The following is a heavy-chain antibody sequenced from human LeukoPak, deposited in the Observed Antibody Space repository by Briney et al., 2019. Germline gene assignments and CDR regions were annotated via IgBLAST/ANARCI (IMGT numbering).Heavy chain of an antibody. CDR2: IFYSGGT. Sequence: SETLSLTCAVYGGSFSGYYWSWIRQPPGKGLEWIGYIFYSGGTNYNPSLKGRATILVDTSKNRFSLKLNSVTAADTAVYYCAGVRGVRYYFDYWGQGTLVTVSS. V-gene: IGHV4-59*08. CDR1: GGSFSGYY. D-gene: IGHD3-10*01. J-gene: IGHJ4*02. CDR3: AGVRGVRYYFDY.